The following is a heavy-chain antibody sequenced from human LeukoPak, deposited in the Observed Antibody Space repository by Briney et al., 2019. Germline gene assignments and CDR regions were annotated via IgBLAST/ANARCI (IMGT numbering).Heavy chain of an antibody. CDR2: ISAYNGNT. V-gene: IGHV1-18*01. Sequence: EASVKVSCKASGYIFTSYGISWVRQAPGQGLEWMGWISAYNGNTKYVQKLQGRVTMTTDTSTSTAYMELRSLRSDDTAVYYCARDRDSGSPAGGYWGQGTLVTVSS. J-gene: IGHJ4*02. CDR3: ARDRDSGSPAGGY. CDR1: GYIFTSYG. D-gene: IGHD1-26*01.